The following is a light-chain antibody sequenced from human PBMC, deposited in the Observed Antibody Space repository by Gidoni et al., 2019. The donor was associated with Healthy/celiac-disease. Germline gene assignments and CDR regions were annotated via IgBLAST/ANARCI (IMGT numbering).Light chain of an antibody. CDR2: DAS. V-gene: IGKV1-13*02. CDR3: QQFNSYPIFT. Sequence: ALQLPHSPSSLSASVGDRVTLPCRASQGISSALAWYQQKPGKAPKILIYDASSLESGVPSRFSGSGSGTDFTLTISSLQPEDFATYYCQQFNSYPIFTFGPGTKVDIK. CDR1: QGISSA. J-gene: IGKJ3*01.